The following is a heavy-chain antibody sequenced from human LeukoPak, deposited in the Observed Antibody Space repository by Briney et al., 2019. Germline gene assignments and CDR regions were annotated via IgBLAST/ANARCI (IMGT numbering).Heavy chain of an antibody. CDR1: GGSISRYY. CDR2: IYYSGST. CDR3: AGRSSISRFDP. J-gene: IGHJ5*02. D-gene: IGHD6-13*01. Sequence: SETLSLTGTVSGGSISRYYWSWIRQPPGKGLEWIGDIYYSGSTNYNPSLKSRVTISVHPSKNQFSLKLNSVTAADTAGYYRAGRSSISRFDPWGQGTLVTVSS. V-gene: IGHV4-59*08.